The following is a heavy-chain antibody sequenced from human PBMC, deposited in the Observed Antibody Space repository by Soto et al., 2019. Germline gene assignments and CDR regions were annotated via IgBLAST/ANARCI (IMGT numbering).Heavy chain of an antibody. Sequence: SETLSLTCTVAGGYISSYYWSWIRQQTGKGLEWIGYIYYSGSTNYNPSLKSRVTISVDTSKNQFSLKLSSVTAADTALYYCARLYYDSSGYYYFDYWGQGTLVTVSS. CDR3: ARLYYDSSGYYYFDY. V-gene: IGHV4-59*08. CDR1: GGYISSYY. D-gene: IGHD3-22*01. J-gene: IGHJ4*02. CDR2: IYYSGST.